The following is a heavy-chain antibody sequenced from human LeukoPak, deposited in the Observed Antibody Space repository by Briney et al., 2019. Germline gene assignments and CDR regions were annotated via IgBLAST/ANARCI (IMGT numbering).Heavy chain of an antibody. CDR2: IRSKANSYAT. CDR1: GFTFGGSA. J-gene: IGHJ6*04. V-gene: IGHV3-73*01. Sequence: GGSLRLSCAASGFTFGGSAMRWVRQASGKGLEWVGRIRSKANSYATAYAASVKGRFTISRDDSKNTAYLQMNSLKTEDTAVYYCAALRYFDWSHYGMDVWGKGTTVTVSS. D-gene: IGHD3-9*01. CDR3: AALRYFDWSHYGMDV.